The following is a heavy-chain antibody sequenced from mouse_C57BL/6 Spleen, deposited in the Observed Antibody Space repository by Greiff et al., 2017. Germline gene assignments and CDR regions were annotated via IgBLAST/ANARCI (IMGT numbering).Heavy chain of an antibody. CDR3: AGYYDYAMDY. V-gene: IGHV1-43*01. CDR2: INPSTGGT. CDR1: GYSFTGYY. D-gene: IGHD2-4*01. J-gene: IGHJ4*01. Sequence: VQLQQSGPELVKPGASVKISCKASGYSFTGYYMHWVKQSSEKSLEWIGEINPSTGGTSYNQKFKGKATLTVDKSSSTAHMQLKSLTSEDSAVYYCAGYYDYAMDYWGQGTSVTVSS.